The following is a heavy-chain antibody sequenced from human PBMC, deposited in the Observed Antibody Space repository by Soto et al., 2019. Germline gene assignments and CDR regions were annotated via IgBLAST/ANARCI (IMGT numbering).Heavy chain of an antibody. CDR1: GFTFSSYS. J-gene: IGHJ6*02. CDR2: ISSSSSYI. V-gene: IGHV3-21*01. CDR3: ARDGSGVPPHNGMDF. Sequence: GGSLRLSCAASGFTFSSYSMNWVRQAPGKGLEWVSSISSSSSYIYYADSVKGRFTISRDNAKNSLYLQMNSLRAEDTAVYYCARDGSGVPPHNGMDFWGQGTTVTVS. D-gene: IGHD3-10*01.